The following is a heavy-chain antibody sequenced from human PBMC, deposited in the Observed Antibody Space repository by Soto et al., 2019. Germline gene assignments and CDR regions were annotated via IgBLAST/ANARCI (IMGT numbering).Heavy chain of an antibody. D-gene: IGHD6-13*01. Sequence: GALRLSCAASGFTFSDYYMRWIRQAPGKGLEWVSYISSSGSTIHYADSVKGRFTISRDNAKNSLYLQMNSLRAEDTAVYYCARDRGSSWYYSYYYYGMDVWGQGTTVTVSS. J-gene: IGHJ6*02. CDR2: ISSSGSTI. V-gene: IGHV3-11*01. CDR1: GFTFSDYY. CDR3: ARDRGSSWYYSYYYYGMDV.